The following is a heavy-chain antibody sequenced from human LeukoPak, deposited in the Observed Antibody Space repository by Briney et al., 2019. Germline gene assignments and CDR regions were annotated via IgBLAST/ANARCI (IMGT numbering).Heavy chain of an antibody. CDR2: IYYSGST. V-gene: IGHV4-31*03. J-gene: IGHJ4*02. CDR1: GGSISSGGYY. Sequence: PSETLSLTCTVSGGSISSGGYYWSWIRQHPGKGLEWIGYIYYSGSTYYNPSLKSRVTISVDTSKNQFSLKLSSVTAADTAVYYCAREPKWGYHDSSGYPNWGQGTLVTVSS. CDR3: AREPKWGYHDSSGYPN. D-gene: IGHD3-22*01.